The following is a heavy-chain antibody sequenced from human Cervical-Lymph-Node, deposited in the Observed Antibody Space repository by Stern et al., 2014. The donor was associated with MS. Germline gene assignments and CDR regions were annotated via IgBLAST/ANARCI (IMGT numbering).Heavy chain of an antibody. V-gene: IGHV3-11*01. D-gene: IGHD3-22*01. J-gene: IGHJ4*02. CDR2: ISSSGRTT. CDR3: ARDPSGGYYSYFFDY. CDR1: GFTFSGSY. Sequence: VQLVESGGGLVKPGGSLRLSCAASGFTFSGSYMTWIRQAPGKGLEWISYISSSGRTTYYADSVKGRFTISRDNAKNSLFLQMNSLRAEDTAVYYCARDPSGGYYSYFFDYWGQGTLVTVSA.